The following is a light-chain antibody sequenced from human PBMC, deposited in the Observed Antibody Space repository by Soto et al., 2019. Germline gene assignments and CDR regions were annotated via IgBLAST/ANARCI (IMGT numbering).Light chain of an antibody. CDR1: SSNIGSNT. CDR2: TNN. V-gene: IGLV1-44*01. Sequence: QSALTQPPSASGTPGQRVTISCSGGSSNIGSNTVTWYQQLPGTAPKLLIYTNNQRPSGVPDRFSGSRSGTSASLAISGLQSEDESDYYCAAWDDNVNGYVFGTGTKLTVL. J-gene: IGLJ1*01. CDR3: AAWDDNVNGYV.